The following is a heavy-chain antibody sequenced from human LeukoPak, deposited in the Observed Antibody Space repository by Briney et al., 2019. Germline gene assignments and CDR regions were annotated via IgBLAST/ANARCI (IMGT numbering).Heavy chain of an antibody. CDR3: ARVDPDSSSTLEVFDY. J-gene: IGHJ4*02. V-gene: IGHV4-59*01. CDR1: GGSISSYY. D-gene: IGHD6-6*01. Sequence: SETLSLTCTVSGGSISSYYWSWIRQPPGKGLEWSGYIYYSGSTNYNPSLKSRVTISVDTSKNQFSLKLSSVTAADTAVYYCARVDPDSSSTLEVFDYWGQGTLVTVSS. CDR2: IYYSGST.